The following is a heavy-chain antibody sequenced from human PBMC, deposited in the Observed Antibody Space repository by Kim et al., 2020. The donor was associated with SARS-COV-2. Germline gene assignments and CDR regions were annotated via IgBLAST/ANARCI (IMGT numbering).Heavy chain of an antibody. CDR3: AKAVVRGVNYYYYGMDV. Sequence: GGSLRLSCAASGFTFSTYGMHWVRQAPGKGLEWVAVISYDGSSKYYGESVKGRFTISRDNPENTLYLQMNSLRPEDTAVYYCAKAVVRGVNYYYYGMDVWGRGTTLAVSS. D-gene: IGHD3-10*01. J-gene: IGHJ6*01. V-gene: IGHV3-30*18. CDR1: GFTFSTYG. CDR2: ISYDGSSK.